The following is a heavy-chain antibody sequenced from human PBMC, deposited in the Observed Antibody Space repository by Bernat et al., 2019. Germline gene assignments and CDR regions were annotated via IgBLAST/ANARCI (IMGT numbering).Heavy chain of an antibody. CDR2: IYYSGST. Sequence: QLQLQESGPGLVKPSETLSLSCTVSGGSISSSGYYGGWIRQPPGKGLEWIGSIYYSGSTYYNPSLKSRVTISVETSKNQLSLKLSSVTAADTAVYYCARQKGYYDSSGYSGRYYFDYWGQGTLVTVAS. CDR3: ARQKGYYDSSGYSGRYYFDY. J-gene: IGHJ4*02. CDR1: GGSISSSGYY. D-gene: IGHD3-22*01. V-gene: IGHV4-39*01.